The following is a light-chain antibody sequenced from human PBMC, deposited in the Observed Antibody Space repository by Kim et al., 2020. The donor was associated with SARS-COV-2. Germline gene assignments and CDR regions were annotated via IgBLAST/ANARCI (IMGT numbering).Light chain of an antibody. J-gene: IGKJ3*01. CDR2: AAS. V-gene: IGKV1-16*02. CDR3: QQYNSYPFT. CDR1: QGIRNY. Sequence: ASVGDRVTIPCRASQGIRNYLAWFQQKPGKATKSLIYAASSLQRGVPSKFSGNGSGTDFTLTISSLQPEDFATYYCQQYNSYPFTFGPGTKVDIK.